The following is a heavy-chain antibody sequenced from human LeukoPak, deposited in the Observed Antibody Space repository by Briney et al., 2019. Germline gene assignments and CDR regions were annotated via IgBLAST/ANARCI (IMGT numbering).Heavy chain of an antibody. CDR2: INPNSGGT. CDR3: ATLWAIDKIKKYYFDY. V-gene: IGHV1-2*02. CDR1: GYTFTDYY. J-gene: IGHJ4*02. Sequence: ASVKVSCKASGYTFTDYYMHWVRQAPGQGLEWMGWINPNSGGTYYAHKFQGRVTMTRDTSISTAYMELSSLRSDDTAIYYCATLWAIDKIKKYYFDYRGQGTLVSVSS. D-gene: IGHD2-21*01.